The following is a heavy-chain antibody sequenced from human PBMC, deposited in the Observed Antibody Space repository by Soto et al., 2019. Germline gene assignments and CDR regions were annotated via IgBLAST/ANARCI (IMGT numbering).Heavy chain of an antibody. Sequence: QVQLVESGGGVVQPGRSLRLSCAASGFTFSSYGMHWVRQAPGKGLEWVAVIWYDGSNKYYADSVKGRFTISRDNSKKTLYLQMNSLRAEGTAVYYCARDVVATIRYSYYYGMDVWGQGTPVTVSS. CDR3: ARDVVATIRYSYYYGMDV. J-gene: IGHJ6*02. V-gene: IGHV3-33*01. CDR2: IWYDGSNK. CDR1: GFTFSSYG. D-gene: IGHD5-12*01.